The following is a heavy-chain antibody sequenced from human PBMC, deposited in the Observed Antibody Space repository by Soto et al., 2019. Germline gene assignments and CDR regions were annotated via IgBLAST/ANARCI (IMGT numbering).Heavy chain of an antibody. Sequence: QVQLVQSGAEVKKPGSSVKVSCKASGGTFSSYTISWVRQAPGQGLEWMGRIIPILGIANYAQKFQGRVTITADKSASTAYMELSSLRAEDRAVYYCARESGSYCRSTSCYHDYWGQGTLVTVSS. J-gene: IGHJ4*02. D-gene: IGHD2-2*01. CDR1: GGTFSSYT. V-gene: IGHV1-69*08. CDR3: ARESGSYCRSTSCYHDY. CDR2: IIPILGIA.